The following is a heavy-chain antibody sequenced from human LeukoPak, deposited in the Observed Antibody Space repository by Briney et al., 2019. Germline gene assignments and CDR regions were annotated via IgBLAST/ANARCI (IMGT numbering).Heavy chain of an antibody. V-gene: IGHV1-8*01. CDR2: MNPNSGNT. D-gene: IGHD3-22*01. CDR3: ARVVRYYYDSSGYYYVRWFDP. J-gene: IGHJ5*02. Sequence: ASVKVSCKASGYTFTSYDISWVRQATGQGLEWMGWMNPNSGNTGYAQKFQGRVTMTRNTSISTAYMELSSLRSEDTAVYYCARVVRYYYDSSGYYYVRWFDPRGQGTLVTVSS. CDR1: GYTFTSYD.